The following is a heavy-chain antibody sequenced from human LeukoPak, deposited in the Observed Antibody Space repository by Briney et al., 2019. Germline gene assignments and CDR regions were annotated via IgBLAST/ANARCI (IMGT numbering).Heavy chain of an antibody. V-gene: IGHV1-2*04. CDR3: AISTSPYVIEVWTNGPLDY. CDR2: INPNSGGT. J-gene: IGHJ4*02. Sequence: ASVKVSCKASGYTFTGYYMHWVRQAPGQGLEWMGWINPNSGGTNYAQKFQGWVTMTRDTSINTAYMELSRVRSDDTAVYYCAISTSPYVIEVWTNGPLDYWGQGTLVIVSS. CDR1: GYTFTGYY. D-gene: IGHD3-22*01.